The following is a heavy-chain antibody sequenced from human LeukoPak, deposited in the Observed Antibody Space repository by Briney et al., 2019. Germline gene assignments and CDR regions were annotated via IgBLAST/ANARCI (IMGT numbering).Heavy chain of an antibody. CDR2: INPKNGGT. CDR1: GYSFTYFF. D-gene: IGHD3-22*01. Sequence: GASVKVSCKASGYSFTYFFIHWVRQTPGQGLEWMGWINPKNGGTHYAQNFKGRVTLARDTSTNTAYMELNILTSDDTAVYYCTREVKAFDIWGQGTVVTVSS. J-gene: IGHJ3*02. CDR3: TREVKAFDI. V-gene: IGHV1-2*02.